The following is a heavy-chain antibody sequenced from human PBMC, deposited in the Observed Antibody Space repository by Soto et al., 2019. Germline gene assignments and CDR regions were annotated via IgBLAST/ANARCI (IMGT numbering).Heavy chain of an antibody. CDR2: IIPIFGTA. D-gene: IGHD6-19*01. Sequence: VKVSCKASGGTFSSYAISWVRQAPGQGLEWMGGIIPIFGTANYAQKFQGRVTITADKSTSTAYMELSSLRSEDTAVYYCARDRALVPGIAVAGPWDYWGQGTLVTVSS. CDR3: ARDRALVPGIAVAGPWDY. V-gene: IGHV1-69*06. CDR1: GGTFSSYA. J-gene: IGHJ4*02.